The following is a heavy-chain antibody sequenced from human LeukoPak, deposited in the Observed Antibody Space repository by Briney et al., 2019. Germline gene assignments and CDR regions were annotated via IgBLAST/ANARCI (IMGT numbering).Heavy chain of an antibody. D-gene: IGHD4-23*01. CDR3: ASLGNSNFDY. CDR2: INHSGST. CDR1: GFTFGTYA. J-gene: IGHJ4*02. Sequence: GSLRLSCAASGFTFGTYAMSWVRQPPGKGLEWIGEINHSGSTNYNPSLKSRVTISVDTSKNQFSLKLSSVTAADTAVYYCASLGNSNFDYWGQGTLVTVSS. V-gene: IGHV4-34*01.